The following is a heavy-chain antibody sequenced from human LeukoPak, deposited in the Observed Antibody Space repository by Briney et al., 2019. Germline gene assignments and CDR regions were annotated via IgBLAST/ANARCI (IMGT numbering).Heavy chain of an antibody. Sequence: ASVKVSCKASGGTFSSYAISWVRQAPGQGLEWMGRIIPILGIANYAQKFQGRVTITADKSTSTAYMELSSLRSEDTAVYYCARDRSAEPRESYYYYGMDVWGQGTTVTVSS. CDR1: GGTFSSYA. V-gene: IGHV1-69*04. D-gene: IGHD5-24*01. J-gene: IGHJ6*02. CDR2: IIPILGIA. CDR3: ARDRSAEPRESYYYYGMDV.